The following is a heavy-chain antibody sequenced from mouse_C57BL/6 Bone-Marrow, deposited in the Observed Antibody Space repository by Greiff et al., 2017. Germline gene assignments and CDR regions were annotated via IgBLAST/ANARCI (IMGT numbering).Heavy chain of an antibody. CDR3: ARWVYDGYCDAMDY. V-gene: IGHV1-9*01. CDR1: GYTFTGYW. CDR2: ILPGGGST. D-gene: IGHD2-3*01. Sequence: QVQLQQSGAELMKPGASVKLSCKATGYTFTGYWIEWVKQRPGHGLEWIGEILPGGGSTNYNEKFKGKATLTADTSSNTAYMQLSSLTTEDSAIYYCARWVYDGYCDAMDYWGQGTSVTVSS. J-gene: IGHJ4*01.